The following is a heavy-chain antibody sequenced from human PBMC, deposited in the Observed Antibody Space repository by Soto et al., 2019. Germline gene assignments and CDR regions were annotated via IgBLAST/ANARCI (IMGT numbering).Heavy chain of an antibody. V-gene: IGHV3-30*18. Sequence: QVQLVESGGGVVQPGRSLRLSCAASGFTFSSYGMHWVRQAPGKGLEWVAVISYDGSNKYYADSVKGRFTISRDNSKNTLYLQMNSLRFEDTAVYYCAKDNQRWARIVVDAFDIWGQGTMVTVSS. CDR2: ISYDGSNK. D-gene: IGHD3-22*01. CDR1: GFTFSSYG. CDR3: AKDNQRWARIVVDAFDI. J-gene: IGHJ3*02.